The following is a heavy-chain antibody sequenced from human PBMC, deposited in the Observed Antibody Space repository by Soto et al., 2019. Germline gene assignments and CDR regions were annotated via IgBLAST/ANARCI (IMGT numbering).Heavy chain of an antibody. V-gene: IGHV4-31*03. J-gene: IGHJ6*02. CDR2: IYYNGNT. CDR3: ARAVLGIAVAGLFYNCAMDV. Sequence: QVQLQESGPGLVKPSQTLSLTCTVSGDSISSGGYYWNWVRQHPGKGLEWIGFIYYNGNTYYNPSLKGRATISVDTSNTHISPTLSSVTAADTAVYYCARAVLGIAVAGLFYNCAMDVWGRGTTVTVSS. CDR1: GDSISSGGYY. D-gene: IGHD6-19*01.